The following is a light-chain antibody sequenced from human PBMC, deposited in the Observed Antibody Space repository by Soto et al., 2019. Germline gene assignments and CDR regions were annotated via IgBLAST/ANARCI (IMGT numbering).Light chain of an antibody. Sequence: EIVLTQSPDTLSLSPWERASLSCRASQSVSSNYLAWFQQKPGQAPRLLISGASSRATGIPDRFSGSGSGTDFTLTISRLEPEDFAVYYCQQYGTTRITFGQGTKVDIK. V-gene: IGKV3-20*01. CDR3: QQYGTTRIT. CDR1: QSVSSNY. J-gene: IGKJ1*01. CDR2: GAS.